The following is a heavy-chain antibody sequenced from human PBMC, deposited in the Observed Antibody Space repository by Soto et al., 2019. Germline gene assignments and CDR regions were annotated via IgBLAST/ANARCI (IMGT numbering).Heavy chain of an antibody. V-gene: IGHV3-21*01. CDR3: ASIAAAVGYYYYYGMDV. D-gene: IGHD6-13*01. CDR2: ISSSSSYI. CDR1: GFTSSSYS. J-gene: IGHJ6*02. Sequence: VGSLRLSCAASGFTSSSYSMNWVRQAPGKGLEWVSSISSSSSYIYYADSVKGRFTISRDNAKNSLYLQMNSLRAEDTAVYYCASIAAAVGYYYYYGMDVWGQGTTVTVS.